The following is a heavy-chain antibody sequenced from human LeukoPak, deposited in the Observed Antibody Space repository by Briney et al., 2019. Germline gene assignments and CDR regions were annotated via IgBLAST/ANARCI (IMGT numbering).Heavy chain of an antibody. J-gene: IGHJ6*03. V-gene: IGHV1-2*02. CDR3: ARDRGVDYCSGGSCSHYYYYMDV. Sequence: GASVKVSCKASGYTFTGYYMHWVRQAPGQGLVWMGWINPNSGGTNYAQKFQGRVTMTRDTSISTAYMELSRLRSDDTAVYYCARDRGVDYCSGGSCSHYYYYMDVWGKGTTVTISS. D-gene: IGHD2-15*01. CDR1: GYTFTGYY. CDR2: INPNSGGT.